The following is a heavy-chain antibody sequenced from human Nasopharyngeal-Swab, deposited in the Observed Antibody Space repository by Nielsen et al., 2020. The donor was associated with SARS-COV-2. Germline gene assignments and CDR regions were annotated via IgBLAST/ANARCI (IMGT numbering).Heavy chain of an antibody. Sequence: GGSLRLSCEASELTFSSYRISWVAKAPGKGREWVANIKQVGSEKYYVDSVKARFTISRDNAKNSLYLQMNSLSAEYPAVYYCARVFGWELLRDGFDYWGQGTLVTVSS. CDR2: IKQVGSEK. J-gene: IGHJ4*02. CDR3: ARVFGWELLRDGFDY. V-gene: IGHV3-7*01. CDR1: ELTFSSYR. D-gene: IGHD1-26*01.